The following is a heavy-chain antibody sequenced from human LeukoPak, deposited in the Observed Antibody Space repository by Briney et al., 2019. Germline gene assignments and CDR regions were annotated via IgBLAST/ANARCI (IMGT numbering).Heavy chain of an antibody. V-gene: IGHV3-66*01. CDR3: ARSPGIAAAGDY. Sequence: PGGSLRLSCAASGFTVSSNYMTWVRQAPGKGLEWVSVIYSGGRTYYTDSVKGRFTVSRDISKNTLYLQMNSLRAEDTAVYYCARSPGIAAAGDYWGQGTLVTVSS. J-gene: IGHJ4*02. D-gene: IGHD6-13*01. CDR2: IYSGGRT. CDR1: GFTVSSNY.